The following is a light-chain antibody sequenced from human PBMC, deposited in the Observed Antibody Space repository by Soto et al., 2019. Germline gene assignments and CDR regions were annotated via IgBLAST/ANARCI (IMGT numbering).Light chain of an antibody. Sequence: DIQMTQSPSSLSASVGDRVTITCRASQSISSYLNWYQQKPGKAPKLLIYAASSLQSGVPSRFSGSGSGTYITLTISSLQPEDFATYYCQQSYSIPITFGQGTRLEIK. CDR1: QSISSY. V-gene: IGKV1-39*01. J-gene: IGKJ5*01. CDR2: AAS. CDR3: QQSYSIPIT.